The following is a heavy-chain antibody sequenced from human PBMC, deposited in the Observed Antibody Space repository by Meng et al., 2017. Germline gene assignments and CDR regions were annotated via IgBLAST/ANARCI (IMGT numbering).Heavy chain of an antibody. V-gene: IGHV3-74*01. D-gene: IGHD3-22*01. J-gene: IGHJ4*02. CDR2: INRDGSST. CDR1: GFTFSSYW. Sequence: GESLKISCAASGFTFSSYWMHWVRQAPGKGLVWVSRINRDGSSTSYADSVKGRVTISRDNAKNTLYLQMNSLRAEDTAVYYCARVWYYYDSSGYYYPVDYFDYWGQGTLVTVSS. CDR3: ARVWYYYDSSGYYYPVDYFDY.